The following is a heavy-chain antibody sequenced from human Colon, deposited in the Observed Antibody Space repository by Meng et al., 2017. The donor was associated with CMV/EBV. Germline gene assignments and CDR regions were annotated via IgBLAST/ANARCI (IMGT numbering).Heavy chain of an antibody. V-gene: IGHV4-4*07. J-gene: IGHJ4*02. D-gene: IGHD5-12*01. CDR3: VRGGYSGTQTGGVQEY. Sequence: QGQLQGAVPGLVKPSETLSLTCTVSGGSISTYYWSWIRQPAGEGLEWLGRISTNRNTDYNPSLNSRATIWLDTSNNQFSLKLTSVTAADTAVYYCVRGGYSGTQTGGVQEYWGQGTLVTVSS. CDR2: ISTNRNT. CDR1: GGSISTYY.